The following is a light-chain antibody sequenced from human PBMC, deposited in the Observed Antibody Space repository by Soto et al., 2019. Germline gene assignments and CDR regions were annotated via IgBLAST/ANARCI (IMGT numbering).Light chain of an antibody. CDR2: EGT. Sequence: QSVLTQPASVSGSPGQSITVSCAGTSSDVGGYNLVSWYQQHPGKAPKLIIYEGTGRPSGISPRFSGSKSGNTASLTISGLQAEDEADYYCSSYTSSSIYVFGSGTKVTLL. V-gene: IGLV2-23*01. J-gene: IGLJ1*01. CDR3: SSYTSSSIYV. CDR1: SSDVGGYNL.